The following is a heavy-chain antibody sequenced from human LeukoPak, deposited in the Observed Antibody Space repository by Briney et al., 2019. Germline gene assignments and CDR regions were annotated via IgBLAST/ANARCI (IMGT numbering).Heavy chain of an antibody. CDR3: ARESLITMVRGVIIRATYRHNWFDP. Sequence: PSETLSLTCAVYDGSFSGYYWSWIRQPPGKGLEWIGEINHSGSTNYNPSLKSRVTISVDTSKNQFSLKLSSVTAADTAVYYCARESLITMVRGVIIRATYRHNWFDPWGQGTLVTVSS. J-gene: IGHJ5*02. CDR1: DGSFSGYY. D-gene: IGHD3-10*01. V-gene: IGHV4-34*01. CDR2: INHSGST.